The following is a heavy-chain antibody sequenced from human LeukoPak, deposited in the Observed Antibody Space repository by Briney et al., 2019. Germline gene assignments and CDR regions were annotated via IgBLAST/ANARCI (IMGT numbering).Heavy chain of an antibody. CDR2: IYSGGST. D-gene: IGHD5-18*01. CDR3: ARATVGTAMVEGDYYYYGMDV. J-gene: IGHJ6*02. Sequence: PGGSLRLSCAASGFTVSSNYMSWVRQAPGKGLEWVSVIYSGGSTYYADSVKGRFTISRDNSKNTLYLQMNSLRAEDTAVYYCARATVGTAMVEGDYYYYGMDVWGQGTTVTVSS. V-gene: IGHV3-53*01. CDR1: GFTVSSNY.